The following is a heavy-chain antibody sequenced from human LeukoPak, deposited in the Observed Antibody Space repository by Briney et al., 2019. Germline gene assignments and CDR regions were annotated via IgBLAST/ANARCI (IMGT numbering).Heavy chain of an antibody. V-gene: IGHV4-59*01. CDR1: GGSISSYY. CDR3: ARTPTPYYYETIPDAFDI. Sequence: SETLSLTCTVSGGSISSYYWSWIRQPPGKGLEWIGYIYYSGSTNYNPSLKSRVTISVDTSKNQFSLKLSSVTAADTAVYYCARTPTPYYYETIPDAFDIWGQGTMVTVSS. J-gene: IGHJ3*02. CDR2: IYYSGST. D-gene: IGHD3-22*01.